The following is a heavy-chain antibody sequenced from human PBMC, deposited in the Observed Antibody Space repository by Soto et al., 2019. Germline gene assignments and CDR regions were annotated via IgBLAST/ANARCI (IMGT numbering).Heavy chain of an antibody. D-gene: IGHD6-13*01. CDR2: IIPIFGAA. CDR3: ARELRITTAGPRPYDY. Sequence: QVQLMQSGAEVKKPGSSVKVSCKASGDTFNSYAVNWVRQAPGQGLEWMGGIIPIFGAANYAQKFQGRVTITADESTCTGYMELRSLRSDDTAVFYCARELRITTAGPRPYDYWGQGTRVTVSS. V-gene: IGHV1-69*12. CDR1: GDTFNSYA. J-gene: IGHJ4*02.